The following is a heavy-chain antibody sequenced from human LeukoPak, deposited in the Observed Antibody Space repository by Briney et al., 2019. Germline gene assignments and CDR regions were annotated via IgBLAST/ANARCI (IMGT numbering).Heavy chain of an antibody. J-gene: IGHJ4*02. V-gene: IGHV3-33*08. CDR3: ARGGQWLPFDY. D-gene: IGHD6-19*01. CDR2: IWYDGSNK. CDR1: GFTFSSYG. Sequence: SGGSLRLSRAASGFTFSSYGMHWVRQAPGKGLEWVAVIWYDGSNKYYADSVKGRLTISRDNSKNTLYLQMNSLRAEDTAVYYCARGGQWLPFDYWGQGTLVTVSS.